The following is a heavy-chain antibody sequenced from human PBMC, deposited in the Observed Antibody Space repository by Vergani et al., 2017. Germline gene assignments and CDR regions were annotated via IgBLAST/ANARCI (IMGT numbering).Heavy chain of an antibody. CDR2: INPNSGGT. Sequence: QVQLVQSGAEVKKPGASVKVSCKASGYTFTGYYMHWVRQAPGQGLERMGWINPNSGGTNYAQKFQGRVTMTRDTSISTAYMELRRLRSDDTAVYYCARPYDILTGYPTLDYGGQGTLVTVSS. D-gene: IGHD3-9*01. V-gene: IGHV1-2*02. CDR3: ARPYDILTGYPTLDY. J-gene: IGHJ4*02. CDR1: GYTFTGYY.